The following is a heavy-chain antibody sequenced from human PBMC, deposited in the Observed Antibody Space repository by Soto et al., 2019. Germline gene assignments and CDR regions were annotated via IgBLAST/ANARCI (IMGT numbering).Heavy chain of an antibody. J-gene: IGHJ6*03. D-gene: IGHD2-15*01. Sequence: ASVKVSCKASGYTFTIYDINWVRQATGQGLEWMGWMNPNSGNTGYAQKFQGRVTMTRNTSISTAYMELSSLRSEDTAVYYCARGRGGYYVGFYYYYMDVWGKGTTVTVSS. CDR3: ARGRGGYYVGFYYYYMDV. V-gene: IGHV1-8*01. CDR2: MNPNSGNT. CDR1: GYTFTIYD.